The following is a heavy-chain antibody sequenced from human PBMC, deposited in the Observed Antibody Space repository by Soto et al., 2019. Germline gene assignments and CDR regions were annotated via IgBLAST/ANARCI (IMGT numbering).Heavy chain of an antibody. CDR2: ISYDGSNK. V-gene: IGHV3-30*18. CDR3: AKDGRGPYSSSWYDWFDP. J-gene: IGHJ5*02. Sequence: QVQLVESGGGVVQPGRSLRLSCAASGFTFSSYGMHWVRQGPGKGLEWVAVISYDGSNKYYADSVKGRFTISRDNXKXTXXLQMNSLRAEDTAVYYCAKDGRGPYSSSWYDWFDPWGQGTLVTVCS. CDR1: GFTFSSYG. D-gene: IGHD6-13*01.